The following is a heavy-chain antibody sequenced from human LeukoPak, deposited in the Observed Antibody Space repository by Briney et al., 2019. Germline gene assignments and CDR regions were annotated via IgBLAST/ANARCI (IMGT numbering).Heavy chain of an antibody. Sequence: GGSLRLSCAASGFTFSNYGMHWVRQAPGKGLEWVAFISYDGSNKYYADSVKGRFTISRDNSKNTLYLQMNSLRAVDTAVYYCVRVDWGSFAFDIWGQGTMVTVSS. CDR1: GFTFSNYG. CDR3: VRVDWGSFAFDI. V-gene: IGHV3-30*03. D-gene: IGHD7-27*01. CDR2: ISYDGSNK. J-gene: IGHJ3*02.